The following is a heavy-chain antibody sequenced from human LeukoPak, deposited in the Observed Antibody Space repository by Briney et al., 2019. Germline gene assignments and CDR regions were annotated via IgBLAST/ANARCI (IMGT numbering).Heavy chain of an antibody. V-gene: IGHV4-31*11. J-gene: IGHJ4*02. Sequence: PSETLSLTCAVYGGSFSGYYWSWIRQHPGKGLEWIGYIYYSGSTYYNPSLKSRVTISVDTSKNQFSLKLSSVTAADTAVYYCASWTIAAAGGDYFDYWGQGTLVTVSS. CDR2: IYYSGST. CDR3: ASWTIAAAGGDYFDY. D-gene: IGHD6-13*01. CDR1: GGSFSGYY.